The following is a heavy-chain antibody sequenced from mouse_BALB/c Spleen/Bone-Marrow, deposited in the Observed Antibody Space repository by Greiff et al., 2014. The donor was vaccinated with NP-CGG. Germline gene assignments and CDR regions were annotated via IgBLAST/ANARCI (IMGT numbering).Heavy chain of an antibody. CDR2: IHYSGTT. J-gene: IGHJ2*01. D-gene: IGHD2-1*01. CDR1: GYSITSGYS. CDR3: ARRNGNYYFDY. V-gene: IGHV3-1*02. Sequence: VQLKESGPDLVKPSQSLSLTCTVTGYSITSGYSWHWIWQSPGNKMEWMGYIHYSGTTNYNPSLKSRISITRDTSKNQFFLQLNSVTTEDTATYYCARRNGNYYFDYWGQGTTLTVSS.